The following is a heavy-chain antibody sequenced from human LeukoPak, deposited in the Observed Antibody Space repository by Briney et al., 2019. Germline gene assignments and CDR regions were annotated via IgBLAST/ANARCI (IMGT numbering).Heavy chain of an antibody. CDR2: ISGSSDAT. CDR1: GFTFSTYG. CDR3: AKDMVRGYYFDC. V-gene: IGHV3-23*01. D-gene: IGHD3-10*01. Sequence: GGTLRLSCAASGFTFSTYGMSWVRQAPGKGLEWVSAISGSSDATFYADSVKGRFTVSRDNTKNTLYLQMNSLRAEDTAVYFCAKDMVRGYYFDCWGQGTLITVSS. J-gene: IGHJ4*02.